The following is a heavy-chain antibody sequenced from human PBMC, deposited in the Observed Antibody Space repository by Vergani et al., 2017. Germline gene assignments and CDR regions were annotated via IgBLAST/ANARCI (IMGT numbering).Heavy chain of an antibody. J-gene: IGHJ6*02. D-gene: IGHD2-15*01. CDR3: ARDCSCGSCYSDYYYYGMDV. CDR1: GGTFSSYT. CDR2: IIPILGIA. V-gene: IGHV1-69*08. Sequence: QVQLVQSGAEVKKPGSSVKVSCKASGGTFSSYTISWVRQAPGQGLEWMGRIIPILGIANYAQKFQGRVTITADKATSTAYMELSSLRSEDTAVYYWARDCSCGSCYSDYYYYGMDVWGQGTTVTVSS.